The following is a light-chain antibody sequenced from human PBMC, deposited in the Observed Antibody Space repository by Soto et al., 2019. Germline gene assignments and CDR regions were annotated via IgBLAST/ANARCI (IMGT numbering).Light chain of an antibody. CDR3: HQSGISPLT. Sequence: EIVLTQFPGTLSLSPGERATLSCRASQSLHSNFLVWYQQKPGQAPRLLISSASRRATGIPDRFSGSGSGTDFTLTISRLDPEDFAVYYCHQSGISPLTFRPGNRVDVK. CDR2: SAS. CDR1: QSLHSNF. J-gene: IGKJ3*01. V-gene: IGKV3-20*01.